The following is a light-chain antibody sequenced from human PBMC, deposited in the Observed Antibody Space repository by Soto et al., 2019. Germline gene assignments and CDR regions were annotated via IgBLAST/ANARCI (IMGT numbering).Light chain of an antibody. J-gene: IGKJ3*01. V-gene: IGKV1-39*01. CDR1: QCVGRY. CDR2: AAS. CDR3: LQHDSSPWT. Sequence: DVQLTQSPATLSLSAGDRVTITCRASQCVGRYLGWFQHKPGKAPRLLIYAASSRANGVPATFSGSGSGTDFTLTISSLQPEDFALYYCLQHDSSPWTFGPGTKVEVK.